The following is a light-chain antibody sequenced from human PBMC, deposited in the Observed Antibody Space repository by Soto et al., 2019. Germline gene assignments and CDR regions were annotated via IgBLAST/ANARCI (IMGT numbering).Light chain of an antibody. Sequence: DLVLTQTPLSSPVTLGQPASISCRSSQSLVHSDGNTYLSWLQQRPGQTPSLLIDKISNRFSGVPDRSSGSGAGTDFTLKISRVEAEDVGVYYCMRVTQIPQGYTFGQGTKLEIK. J-gene: IGKJ2*01. V-gene: IGKV2-24*01. CDR1: QSLVHSDGNTY. CDR2: KIS. CDR3: MRVTQIPQGYT.